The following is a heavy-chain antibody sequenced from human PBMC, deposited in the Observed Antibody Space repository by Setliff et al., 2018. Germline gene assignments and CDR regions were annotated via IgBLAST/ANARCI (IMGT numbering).Heavy chain of an antibody. D-gene: IGHD2-8*02. V-gene: IGHV1-18*01. CDR2: ISAYTGNT. CDR3: ERVVRYCTATTCQGTLDADL. Sequence: GASVKVSCKASGYTFSNYGITWVRQAPGQGLEWMGWISAYTGNTYYAPKFQGRVIMTTDTSTNTAFLELRSLKSDDTAVYYCERVVRYCTATTCQGTLDADLWGQGTLVTVSS. CDR1: GYTFSNYG. J-gene: IGHJ4*02.